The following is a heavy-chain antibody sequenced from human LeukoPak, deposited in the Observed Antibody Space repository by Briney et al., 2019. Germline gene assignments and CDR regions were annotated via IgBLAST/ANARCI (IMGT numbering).Heavy chain of an antibody. V-gene: IGHV3-74*01. J-gene: IGHJ4*02. Sequence: PGGSLRLSCAASGFTFSNLWMHWVRQGPGKGLVWVSRINSDGTSTNYADSVKGRFTISRDNARNTLYLQMNSLRAEDTAVYYCARDPHSYSGYDRFDYWGQGTLVTVSS. D-gene: IGHD5-12*01. CDR2: INSDGTST. CDR1: GFTFSNLW. CDR3: ARDPHSYSGYDRFDY.